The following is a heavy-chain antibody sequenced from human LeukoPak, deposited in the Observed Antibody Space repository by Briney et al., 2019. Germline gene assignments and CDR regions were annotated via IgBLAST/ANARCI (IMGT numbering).Heavy chain of an antibody. CDR3: VRSSGIEKGEYCSGGSCYLDR. Sequence: SGGSLRLSCAASGFAFNAYTIHWVRQAPGKGLEWVAVISYDGNNENYADSVKGRFTISRDNSKNTLFFQLSSLRAEDTAVYYCVRSSGIEKGEYCSGGSCYLDRWGQGTLVTVSS. CDR2: ISYDGNNE. CDR1: GFAFNAYT. J-gene: IGHJ4*02. D-gene: IGHD2-15*01. V-gene: IGHV3-30*03.